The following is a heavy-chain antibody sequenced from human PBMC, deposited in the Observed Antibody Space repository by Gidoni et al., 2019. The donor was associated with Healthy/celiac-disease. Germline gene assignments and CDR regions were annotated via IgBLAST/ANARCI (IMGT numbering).Heavy chain of an antibody. CDR3: AREDYDILTGYYIYYGMDV. CDR2: IKQDGSEK. J-gene: IGHJ6*02. CDR1: GFTFSSYG. V-gene: IGHV3-7*01. Sequence: EVQLVESGGGLVQPGGSLRLSCAAPGFTFSSYGMGWVRQAPGKGLEWVANIKQDGSEKYYVDSVKGRFTISRDNAKNSLYLQMNSLRAEDTAVYYCAREDYDILTGYYIYYGMDVWGQGTTVTVSS. D-gene: IGHD3-9*01.